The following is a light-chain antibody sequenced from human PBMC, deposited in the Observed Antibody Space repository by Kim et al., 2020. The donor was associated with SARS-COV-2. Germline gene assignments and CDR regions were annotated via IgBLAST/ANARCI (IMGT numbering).Light chain of an antibody. CDR1: QVISNY. Sequence: ASVRDRVTIACRASQVISNYLAWYPHKPGKVPKLLIYAASVLQAGVPSRFSGSGSETDFTLTISSLQPEDVATYYCQKYNSAPWTFGQGTKVEIK. V-gene: IGKV1-27*01. CDR2: AAS. J-gene: IGKJ1*01. CDR3: QKYNSAPWT.